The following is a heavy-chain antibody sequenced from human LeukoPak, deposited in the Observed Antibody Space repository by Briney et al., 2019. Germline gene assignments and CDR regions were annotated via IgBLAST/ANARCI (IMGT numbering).Heavy chain of an antibody. V-gene: IGHV4-39*02. CDR3: AREYSRSVVAGSRPDL. D-gene: IGHD2-21*01. Sequence: SETLSLACSVSGGSISSSSYHWGWIRQSPGKGLEWIGSMYYRGTAYENSSLKSRLTLSIDTSNNQFSLKLTSVTAADTAVYFCAREYSRSVVAGSRPDLWGQGLLVTVSS. CDR1: GGSISSSSYH. CDR2: MYYRGTA. J-gene: IGHJ4*02.